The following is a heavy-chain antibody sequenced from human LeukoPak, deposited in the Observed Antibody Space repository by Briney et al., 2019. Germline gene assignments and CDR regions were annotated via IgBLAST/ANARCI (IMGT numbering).Heavy chain of an antibody. Sequence: GGCLRLSCAASGYTSSSYAENWVRKAPGKGLEWVATVSGSGDRMYHADSVKGRFTISRDNSKNTIYLQMNSLRAEDTALYYCAKAAAAPGFDFWGQGTLVTVSS. CDR2: VSGSGDRM. CDR1: GYTSSSYA. D-gene: IGHD6-13*01. CDR3: AKAAAAPGFDF. J-gene: IGHJ4*02. V-gene: IGHV3-23*01.